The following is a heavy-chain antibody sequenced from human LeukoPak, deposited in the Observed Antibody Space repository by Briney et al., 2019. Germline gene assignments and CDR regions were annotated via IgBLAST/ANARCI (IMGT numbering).Heavy chain of an antibody. CDR3: AREEIIVGATTGNWFNP. Sequence: ASVKVSCKASGYTFTGYYMHGVRQAPGQGLEWMGWINPNSGGTNYAQKFQGRVTMTRDTSISTAYMELSRLRSDDTAVYYCAREEIIVGATTGNWFNPWGQGTLVTVSS. J-gene: IGHJ5*02. V-gene: IGHV1-2*02. D-gene: IGHD1-26*01. CDR2: INPNSGGT. CDR1: GYTFTGYY.